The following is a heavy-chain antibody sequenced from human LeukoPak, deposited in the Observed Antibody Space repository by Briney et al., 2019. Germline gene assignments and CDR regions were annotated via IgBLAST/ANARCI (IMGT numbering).Heavy chain of an antibody. Sequence: GESLQISSKGSGYSFNTYWIGWVRQMPGKGLEWMGIIYPGDSDTRYRPSFQGQVTISADKSISTAYLQWRSLKASDTAMYYCARRDARHDAFDVWGQGTMVTVAS. CDR2: IYPGDSDT. CDR1: GYSFNTYW. J-gene: IGHJ3*01. CDR3: ARRDARHDAFDV. V-gene: IGHV5-51*01.